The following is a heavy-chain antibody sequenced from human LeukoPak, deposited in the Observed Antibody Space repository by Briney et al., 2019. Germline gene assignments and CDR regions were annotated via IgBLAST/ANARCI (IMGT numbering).Heavy chain of an antibody. CDR2: IRSKANSYAT. CDR3: AKVAWFGELNFDY. D-gene: IGHD3-10*01. V-gene: IGHV3-73*01. Sequence: PGGSLRLSCAASGFTFSGSAMHWVRQASGKGLEWVGRIRSKANSYATAYAASVKGRFTISRDDSKNTLYLQMNSLRAEDTAVYYCAKVAWFGELNFDYWGQGTLVTVSS. J-gene: IGHJ4*02. CDR1: GFTFSGSA.